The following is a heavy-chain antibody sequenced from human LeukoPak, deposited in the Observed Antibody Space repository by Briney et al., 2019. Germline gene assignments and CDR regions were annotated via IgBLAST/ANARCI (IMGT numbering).Heavy chain of an antibody. Sequence: GGSLRLSCAASGFTFSSYSMNWVRQAPGKGLEWVGRIKSKTDGGTTDYAAPVKGRFTISRDDSKNTLYLQMNSLKTEDTAVYYCTTGITGTDIFDYWGQGTLVTVSS. CDR3: TTGITGTDIFDY. V-gene: IGHV3-15*01. CDR1: GFTFSSYS. CDR2: IKSKTDGGTT. J-gene: IGHJ4*02. D-gene: IGHD1-20*01.